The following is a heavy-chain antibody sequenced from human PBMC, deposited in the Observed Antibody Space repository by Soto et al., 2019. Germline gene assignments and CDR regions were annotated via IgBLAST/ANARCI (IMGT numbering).Heavy chain of an antibody. CDR2: ISSSSSYT. CDR1: GFTFSDYY. CDR3: AREVPAAIDRGYYYYYGMDV. Sequence: QVQLVESGGGLVKPGGSLRLSCAASGFTFSDYYMSWIRQAPGKGLEWVSYISSSSSYTNYADSVKGRFTISRDNAKNSLYLQMNSLRAEDTAVYYCAREVPAAIDRGYYYYYGMDVWGQGTTVTVSS. J-gene: IGHJ6*02. V-gene: IGHV3-11*06. D-gene: IGHD2-2*02.